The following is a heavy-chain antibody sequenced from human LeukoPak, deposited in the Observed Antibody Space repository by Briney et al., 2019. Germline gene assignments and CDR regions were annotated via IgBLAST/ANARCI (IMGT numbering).Heavy chain of an antibody. V-gene: IGHV3-7*01. Sequence: GGSLRLSCAASGFTFSTYWMTWVRQAPGKGLEWVANIKQDGSEKYYVDSVKGRFTISRDNAKNSLYLQMNSLRAEDTAVYYCAELGITMIGGVWGKGTTVTISS. J-gene: IGHJ6*04. CDR2: IKQDGSEK. D-gene: IGHD3-10*02. CDR1: GFTFSTYW. CDR3: AELGITMIGGV.